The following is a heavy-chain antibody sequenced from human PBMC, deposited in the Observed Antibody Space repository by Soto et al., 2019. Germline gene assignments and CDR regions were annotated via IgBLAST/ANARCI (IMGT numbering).Heavy chain of an antibody. Sequence: GGSLSLSCAASGFTFTTAWINWVRQAPGKGLEWVANIKQDGSEKYYVDSVKGRFTISRDNAKNSLYLQMNSLRAEDTAVYYCARLPSNHYYYYYYMDVWGKGTTVTVSS. CDR2: IKQDGSEK. D-gene: IGHD2-2*01. CDR1: GFTFTTAW. J-gene: IGHJ6*03. V-gene: IGHV3-7*01. CDR3: ARLPSNHYYYYYYMDV.